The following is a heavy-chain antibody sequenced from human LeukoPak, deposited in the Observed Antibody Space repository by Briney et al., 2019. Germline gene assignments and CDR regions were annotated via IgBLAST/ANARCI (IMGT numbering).Heavy chain of an antibody. D-gene: IGHD3-10*01. CDR3: ARGPPIWFGEWVGWFDP. CDR2: INHSGST. Sequence: SETLSLTCAVYGGSFSGYYWSWIHQPPPKGLDWIGEINHSGSTNYNPSLKSRVTISVDTSKNQFSLNLSSVTAADTAVYYCARGPPIWFGEWVGWFDPWGQGSLVTVCS. CDR1: GGSFSGYY. V-gene: IGHV4-34*01. J-gene: IGHJ5*02.